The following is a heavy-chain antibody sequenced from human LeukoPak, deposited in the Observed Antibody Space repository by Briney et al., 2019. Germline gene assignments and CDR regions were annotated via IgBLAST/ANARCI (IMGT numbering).Heavy chain of an antibody. V-gene: IGHV4-34*01. Sequence: PSETLSLTCTVSGGSISSYYWSWIRQPPGKGLEWIGEINHSGSTNYNPSLKSRVTISVDTSKNQFSLKLSSVTAADTAVYYCARDPSSTVTTEYYFDYWGQGTLVTVSS. CDR1: GGSISSYY. D-gene: IGHD4-17*01. J-gene: IGHJ4*02. CDR3: ARDPSSTVTTEYYFDY. CDR2: INHSGST.